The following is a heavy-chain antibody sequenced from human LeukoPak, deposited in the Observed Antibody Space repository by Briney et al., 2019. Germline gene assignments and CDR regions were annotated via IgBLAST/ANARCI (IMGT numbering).Heavy chain of an antibody. D-gene: IGHD5-24*01. CDR2: IYYSGST. V-gene: IGHV4-39*07. Sequence: PSETLSLTCTVSGASISSRTYYWAWIRQPPGKGLEWIGNIYYSGSTYYNPSLKSRVTISVDTSKNQFSLKLSSVTAADTAVYYCARERDGYNLFGYWGQGTLVTVSS. J-gene: IGHJ4*02. CDR3: ARERDGYNLFGY. CDR1: GASISSRTYY.